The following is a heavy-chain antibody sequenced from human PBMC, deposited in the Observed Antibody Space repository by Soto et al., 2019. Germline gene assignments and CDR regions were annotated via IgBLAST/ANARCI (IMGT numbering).Heavy chain of an antibody. CDR2: IYSGGST. D-gene: IGHD3-3*01. Sequence: GGSLRLSCAASGFTVSSNYMSWVRQAPGKGLEWVSVIYSGGSTYYADSVKGRFTISRDNSKNTLYLQMNSLRAEDTAVYYCARVSGDFWRRYYYYYYMDVWGKGTTVTVSS. J-gene: IGHJ6*03. V-gene: IGHV3-66*01. CDR3: ARVSGDFWRRYYYYYYMDV. CDR1: GFTVSSNY.